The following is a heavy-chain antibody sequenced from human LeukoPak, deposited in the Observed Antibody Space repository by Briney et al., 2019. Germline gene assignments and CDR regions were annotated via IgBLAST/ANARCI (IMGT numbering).Heavy chain of an antibody. Sequence: GESLKISCKGSGFSFTTYWIGWVRQMPGKGLEWMGIIYPGDSDTRYSPSFQGQVTISADKSISTAYLQWNSLKASDTAMYYCARHWGSVGASFKAYYYYYMDVWGKGTTVTVSS. V-gene: IGHV5-51*01. CDR1: GFSFTTYW. CDR3: ARHWGSVGASFKAYYYYYMDV. J-gene: IGHJ6*03. CDR2: IYPGDSDT. D-gene: IGHD1-26*01.